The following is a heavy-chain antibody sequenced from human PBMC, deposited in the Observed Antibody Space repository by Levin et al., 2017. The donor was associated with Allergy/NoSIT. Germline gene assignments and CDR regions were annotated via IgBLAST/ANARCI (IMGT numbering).Heavy chain of an antibody. J-gene: IGHJ4*02. V-gene: IGHV5-10-1*01. Sequence: GGSLRLSCKGSGYSFTSYWISWVRQMPGKGLEWMGRIDPSDSYTNYSPSFQGHVTISADKSISTAYLQWSSLKASDTAMYYCARHGSTAVVVAATEPGMGYWGQGTLVTVSS. CDR1: GYSFTSYW. D-gene: IGHD2-15*01. CDR3: ARHGSTAVVVAATEPGMGY. CDR2: IDPSDSYT.